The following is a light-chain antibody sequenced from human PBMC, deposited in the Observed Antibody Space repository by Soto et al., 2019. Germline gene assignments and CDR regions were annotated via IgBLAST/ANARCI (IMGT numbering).Light chain of an antibody. J-gene: IGLJ1*01. CDR1: SSNIGSKT. CDR3: AAWDDSLNGYV. CDR2: SNN. V-gene: IGLV1-44*01. Sequence: QSLLTQPPSTSGTPGQRVTSSCSGSSSNIGSKTVNWYQHLPGTAPKLLIYSNNQRPSGVPERFTGSKSGTSASLAVSGLQSEDEADYYCAAWDDSLNGYVFATGTKVTVL.